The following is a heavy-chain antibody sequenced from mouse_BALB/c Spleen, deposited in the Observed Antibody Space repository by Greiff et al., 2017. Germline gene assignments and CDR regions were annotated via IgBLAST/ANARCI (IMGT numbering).Heavy chain of an antibody. D-gene: IGHD2-3*01. J-gene: IGHJ2*01. CDR3: ARRGYWDFDY. CDR1: GYTFTDYN. Sequence: VHVKQSGPELVKPGASVKIPCKASGYTFTDYNMDWVKQSHGKSLEWIGDINPNNGGTIYNQKFKGKATLTVDKSSSTAYMELRSLTSEDTAVYYCARRGYWDFDYWGQGTTLTVSS. CDR2: INPNNGGT. V-gene: IGHV1-18*01.